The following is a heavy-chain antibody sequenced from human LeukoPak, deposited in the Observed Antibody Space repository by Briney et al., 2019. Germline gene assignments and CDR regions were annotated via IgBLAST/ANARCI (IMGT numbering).Heavy chain of an antibody. J-gene: IGHJ4*02. Sequence: SETLSLTCTVSGTSIRSSTYCWARIRQSPGKGLEWIGSVSFSADTYYNPSLKGRATISVDTFNNLLSLRLSSATAADTAVYYCARSIRLEYDFWGAYALGAYWGQGTLVTVSS. D-gene: IGHD3-3*01. CDR2: VSFSADT. CDR3: ARSIRLEYDFWGAYALGAY. CDR1: GTSIRSSTYC. V-gene: IGHV4-39*01.